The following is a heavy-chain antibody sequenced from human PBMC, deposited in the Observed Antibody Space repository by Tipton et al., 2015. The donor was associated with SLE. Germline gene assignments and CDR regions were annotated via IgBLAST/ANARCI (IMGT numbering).Heavy chain of an antibody. CDR2: ITPGDSDT. D-gene: IGHD7-27*01. CDR3: ATPNWGQ. CDR1: GYNFTKYW. V-gene: IGHV5-51*01. Sequence: VQLVQSGAEVKKPGESLKISCKGSGYNFTKYWIGWVRQVPGKGLEWMGIITPGDSDTRNSPSFQGQVTITADDSISTTYLQWASLKASDPAMYYCATPNWGQWGQGTLVTVYS. J-gene: IGHJ4*02.